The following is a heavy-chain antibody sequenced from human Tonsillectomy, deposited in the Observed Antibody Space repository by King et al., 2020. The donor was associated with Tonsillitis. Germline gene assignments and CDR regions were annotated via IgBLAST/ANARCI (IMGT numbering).Heavy chain of an antibody. D-gene: IGHD2-8*01. V-gene: IGHV1-2*04. CDR3: ARDTRYCTNGVCKYDAFDI. Sequence: VQLVESGAEVKKPGASVKVSCKASGYTFTGYYMHWVRQAPGQGLEWMGWINPNSGGTNYAQKFQGWVTMTRDTSISTAYMELSRLRSDDTAVYYCARDTRYCTNGVCKYDAFDIWGQGTMVTVSS. J-gene: IGHJ3*02. CDR2: INPNSGGT. CDR1: GYTFTGYY.